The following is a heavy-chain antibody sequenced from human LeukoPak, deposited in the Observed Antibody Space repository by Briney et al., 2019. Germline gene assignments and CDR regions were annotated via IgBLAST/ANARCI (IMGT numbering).Heavy chain of an antibody. Sequence: SETLSLTCAVYGGSFSGYYWSWIRQPPGKGLEWIGEINHSGSTNYNPSLKSRVTISVDTSKNQFSLKLSSVTAADTAAYYCASREAARIFDYWGQGTLVTVSS. J-gene: IGHJ4*02. CDR3: ASREAARIFDY. CDR1: GGSFSGYY. D-gene: IGHD6-6*01. V-gene: IGHV4-34*01. CDR2: INHSGST.